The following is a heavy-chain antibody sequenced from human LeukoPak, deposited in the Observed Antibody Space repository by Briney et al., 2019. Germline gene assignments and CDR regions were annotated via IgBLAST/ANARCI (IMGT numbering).Heavy chain of an antibody. CDR2: ISSSGSTI. CDR3: AELGITMIGGV. J-gene: IGHJ6*04. CDR1: GFTFSSYE. V-gene: IGHV3-48*03. Sequence: RPGGSLRLSCAASGFTFSSYEMNWVRQAPGKGLEWVSYISSSGSTIYYADSVKGRFTISRDNAKDSLYLQMNSLRAEDTAVYYCAELGITMIGGVWGKGTTVTISS. D-gene: IGHD3-10*02.